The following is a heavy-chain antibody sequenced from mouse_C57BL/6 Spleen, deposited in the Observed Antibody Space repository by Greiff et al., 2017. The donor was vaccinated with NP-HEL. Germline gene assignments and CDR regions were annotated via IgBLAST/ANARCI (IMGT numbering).Heavy chain of an antibody. J-gene: IGHJ4*01. CDR2: ISRGSSTI. D-gene: IGHD2-10*01. Sequence: EVKVVESGGGLVKPGGSLKLSCAASGFTFSDYGMHWVRQAPEKGLEWVAYISRGSSTISYADTVKGRFTISRDNAKNTLFLQMTSLRSEDTAMYYCARPYYGNYAMDYWGQGTSVTVSS. CDR1: GFTFSDYG. CDR3: ARPYYGNYAMDY. V-gene: IGHV5-17*01.